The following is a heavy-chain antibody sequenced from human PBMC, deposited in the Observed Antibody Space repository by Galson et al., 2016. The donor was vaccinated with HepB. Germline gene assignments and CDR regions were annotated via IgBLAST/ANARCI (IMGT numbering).Heavy chain of an antibody. V-gene: IGHV4-39*01. CDR1: GGSIGRTTYF. CDR3: VRQPDKYYYGSQNYAFYFDY. D-gene: IGHD3-10*01. CDR2: CYYSPFGAS. Sequence: SETLSLTCSVSGGSIGRTTYFWGWVRQSPGKGPEWIGSCYYSPFGASIRHYSPSLRSRVTIAIDTSNNQSSLRLTSVTAADTAMYYCVRQPDKYYYGSQNYAFYFDYWGQGSFVTVSS. J-gene: IGHJ4*02.